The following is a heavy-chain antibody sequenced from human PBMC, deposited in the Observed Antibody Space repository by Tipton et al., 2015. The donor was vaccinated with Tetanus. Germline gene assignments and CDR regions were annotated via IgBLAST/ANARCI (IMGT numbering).Heavy chain of an antibody. CDR2: IDPNSGGT. Sequence: QVQLVQSGAEVKKPGASVKVSCKASGYTFTGYYIYWVRQAPGQGLEWMGWIDPNSGGTVYAQKFQGRVTMTRDTSISTAYMELRSRRSDDTAVYYCARDRGDYIYYGMDVWGPGTTVTV. D-gene: IGHD3-22*01. CDR3: ARDRGDYIYYGMDV. CDR1: GYTFTGYY. J-gene: IGHJ6*02. V-gene: IGHV1-2*02.